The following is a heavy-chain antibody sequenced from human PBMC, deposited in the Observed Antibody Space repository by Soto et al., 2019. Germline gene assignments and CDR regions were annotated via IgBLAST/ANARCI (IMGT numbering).Heavy chain of an antibody. J-gene: IGHJ6*02. D-gene: IGHD3-3*01. CDR2: IIPIFGTA. V-gene: IGHV1-69*06. Sequence: SVKVSCKASGGTFSSYAISWVRQAPGQGLEWMGGIIPIFGTANYAQKFQGRATITADKSTSTAYMELSSLRSEDTAVYYCARDVLGLNYDFWSGYPMDVWGQGTTVTVSS. CDR1: GGTFSSYA. CDR3: ARDVLGLNYDFWSGYPMDV.